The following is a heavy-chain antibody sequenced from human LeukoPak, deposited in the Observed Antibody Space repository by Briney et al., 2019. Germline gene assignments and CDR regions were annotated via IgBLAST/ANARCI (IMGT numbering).Heavy chain of an antibody. CDR3: ARDRTAPRTLWFDP. CDR1: GYTFTSYD. D-gene: IGHD5-18*01. Sequence: ASVKVSCKASGYTFTSYDINWVRQATGQGLEWMGWMNPNSGNTGYAQKFQGRVTITRNTSISTAYMELSSLRSEDTAVYYCARDRTAPRTLWFDPWGQETLVTVSS. V-gene: IGHV1-8*03. CDR2: MNPNSGNT. J-gene: IGHJ5*02.